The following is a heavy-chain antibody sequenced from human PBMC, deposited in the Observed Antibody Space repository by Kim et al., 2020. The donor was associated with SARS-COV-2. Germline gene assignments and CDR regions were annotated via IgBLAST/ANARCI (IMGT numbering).Heavy chain of an antibody. D-gene: IGHD4-17*01. Sequence: PSRKSRVTISVDTYKNQFSLKLSSVTAADTAVYYCARGPLDYGDYQIDYWGQGTLVTVSS. CDR3: ARGPLDYGDYQIDY. J-gene: IGHJ4*02. V-gene: IGHV4-34*01.